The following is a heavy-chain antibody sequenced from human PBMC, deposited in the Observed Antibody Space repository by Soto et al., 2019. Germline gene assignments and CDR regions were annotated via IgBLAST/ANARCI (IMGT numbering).Heavy chain of an antibody. CDR2: IRSKDNSYET. J-gene: IGHJ6*02. V-gene: IGHV3-73*01. CDR3: FRGNYFSYHGMDV. Sequence: PGGSLRLSCAVSGFDFSVSTIHWVRQASGKGLEWVGRIRSKDNSYETAYAVSVKGRFFISRDDLKTTAYLQMNSLKIDETDVYYCFRGNYFSYHGMDVWGQGTTVTVSS. D-gene: IGHD1-1*01. CDR1: GFDFSVST.